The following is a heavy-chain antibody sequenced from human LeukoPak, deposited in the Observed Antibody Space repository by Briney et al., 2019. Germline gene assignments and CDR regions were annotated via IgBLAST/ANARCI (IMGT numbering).Heavy chain of an antibody. Sequence: ASVTVSCKASGYTFTSYGISWVRQAPGQGLEWMGWISAYNGNTNYAQKLQGRVTMTTDTSTSTAYMELRSLRSDDTAVYYCARQWELLYYFDYWGQGTLVTVSS. J-gene: IGHJ4*02. V-gene: IGHV1-18*01. D-gene: IGHD1-26*01. CDR1: GYTFTSYG. CDR2: ISAYNGNT. CDR3: ARQWELLYYFDY.